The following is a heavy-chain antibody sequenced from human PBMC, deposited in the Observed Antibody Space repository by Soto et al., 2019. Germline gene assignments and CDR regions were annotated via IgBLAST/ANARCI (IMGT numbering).Heavy chain of an antibody. D-gene: IGHD6-19*01. V-gene: IGHV1-18*04. CDR1: GYTFTSYG. CDR2: ISAYNGNT. Sequence: ASVKVSCKASGYTFTSYGISWVRQAPGQGLEWMGWISAYNGNTNYAQKLQGRVTMTTDTSTSTAYMELRSLRSDDTAVYYCARVQGIAVSGTGDWFDPWGQGTLVTVSS. J-gene: IGHJ5*02. CDR3: ARVQGIAVSGTGDWFDP.